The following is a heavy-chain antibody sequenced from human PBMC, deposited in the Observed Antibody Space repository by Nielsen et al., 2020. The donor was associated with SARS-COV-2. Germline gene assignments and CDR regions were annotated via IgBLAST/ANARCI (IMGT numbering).Heavy chain of an antibody. Sequence: GGSLRLSCAASGFTFSSYWMSWVRQAPGKGLEWVANIKQDGSEKYYVDSVKGRFTISRDNAKNSLYLQMNSLRAEDTAVYYCVRDAKDPYYYYYMDVWGKGTTVTVSS. CDR3: VRDAKDPYYYYYMDV. D-gene: IGHD2-15*01. CDR1: GFTFSSYW. J-gene: IGHJ6*03. CDR2: IKQDGSEK. V-gene: IGHV3-7*01.